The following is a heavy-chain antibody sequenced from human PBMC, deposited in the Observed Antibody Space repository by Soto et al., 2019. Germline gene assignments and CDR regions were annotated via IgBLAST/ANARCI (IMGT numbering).Heavy chain of an antibody. Sequence: GGSLRLSCAASGFTFSGSAMHWFRQASGKGLEWVGRIRSKANSYATAYAASVKGRFTISRDDSKNTAYLQMNSLKTEDTAVYYCTRRDPSGSWTTALGAFDIWGQGTMVTVSS. V-gene: IGHV3-73*01. CDR2: IRSKANSYAT. J-gene: IGHJ3*02. CDR1: GFTFSGSA. D-gene: IGHD4-4*01. CDR3: TRRDPSGSWTTALGAFDI.